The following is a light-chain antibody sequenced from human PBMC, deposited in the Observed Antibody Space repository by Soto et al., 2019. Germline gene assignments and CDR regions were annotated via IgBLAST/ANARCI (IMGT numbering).Light chain of an antibody. CDR2: DNG. V-gene: IGLV1-51*01. CDR1: SSNLGGKS. CDR3: VSWARSLDSYV. Sequence: QSVLTPPTSVSAAPGQKVTISRSGSSSNLGGKSVSGYQQFPGTAPKLLIYDNGTRPSGIPDRFSGSKSGTSATLGISGLQTGDEAYYSCVSWARSLDSYVFGAGTKVT. J-gene: IGLJ1*01.